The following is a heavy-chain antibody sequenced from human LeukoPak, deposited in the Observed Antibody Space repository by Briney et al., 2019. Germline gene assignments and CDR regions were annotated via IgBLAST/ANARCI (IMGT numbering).Heavy chain of an antibody. Sequence: SETLSLTCTVSGASISSGSYYWSWIRQPAGKGLEWIGRIYTSGSTTYNPSLKSRVTISVDTSKNQFSLKLSSVTAADTAVYYCARVRYRYSSGWSPFDYWGQGTLVTVSS. CDR1: GASISSGSYY. J-gene: IGHJ4*02. CDR3: ARVRYRYSSGWSPFDY. CDR2: IYTSGST. D-gene: IGHD6-19*01. V-gene: IGHV4-61*02.